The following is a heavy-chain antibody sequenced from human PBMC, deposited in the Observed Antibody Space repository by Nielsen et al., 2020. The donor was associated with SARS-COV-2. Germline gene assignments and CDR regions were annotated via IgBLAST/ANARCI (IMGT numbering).Heavy chain of an antibody. CDR3: ARDPGYYLGSGTYYYCNMDV. Sequence: GESLKISCAVSGFTVGSNYMTWVRQAPGKGLESVSVIHGGGNTYYADSVKGRFTISRHSSNNTLFLQMNSLKPEDSAVYYCARDPGYYLGSGTYYYCNMDVWGQGATVTVSS. D-gene: IGHD3-10*01. J-gene: IGHJ6*02. CDR2: IHGGGNT. V-gene: IGHV3-53*04. CDR1: GFTVGSNY.